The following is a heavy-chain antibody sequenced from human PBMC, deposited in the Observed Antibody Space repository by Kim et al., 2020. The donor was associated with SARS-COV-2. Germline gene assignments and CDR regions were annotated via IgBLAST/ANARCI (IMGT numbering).Heavy chain of an antibody. Sequence: GGSLRLSCAASGFSFVSHWMSWVRQAPGKGLEWVANINPDGSEKYYVASVKGRFIISRDNAKSSLYLQMNSLSTEDTAVYYCARDPLYDWCGIYVWGQG. CDR1: GFSFVSHW. V-gene: IGHV3-7*01. J-gene: IGHJ6*01. CDR2: INPDGSEK. CDR3: ARDPLYDWCGIYV. D-gene: IGHD2-8*02.